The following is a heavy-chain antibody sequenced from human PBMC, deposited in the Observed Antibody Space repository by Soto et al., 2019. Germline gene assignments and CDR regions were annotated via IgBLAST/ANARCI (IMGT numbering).Heavy chain of an antibody. V-gene: IGHV3-11*01. CDR3: ARGPYDYVWGSDPPHFDY. CDR2: ISSSGSTI. J-gene: IGHJ4*02. CDR1: GFTFSDYY. Sequence: PGGSLRLFCAASGFTFSDYYMSWIRQAPGKGLEWVPYISSSGSTIYYADSVKGRFTISRDNAKNSLYLQMNSLRAEDTAVYYCARGPYDYVWGSDPPHFDYWGQGTLVTVSS. D-gene: IGHD3-16*02.